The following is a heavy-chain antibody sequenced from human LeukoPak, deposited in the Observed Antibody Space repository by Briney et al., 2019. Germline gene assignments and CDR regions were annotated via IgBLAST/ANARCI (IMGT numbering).Heavy chain of an antibody. D-gene: IGHD1-26*01. CDR1: GFTFSSYS. CDR2: ISSSSSYI. V-gene: IGHV3-21*01. Sequence: GGSLRLSCAASGFTFSSYSMNWVRQAPGKGLEWVSSISSSSSYIYYADSVKGRFTISRDNAKNSLYLQMNSLRAEDTAVYYCARDLGSGSYPTTPDYWGQGTLVTVSS. J-gene: IGHJ4*02. CDR3: ARDLGSGSYPTTPDY.